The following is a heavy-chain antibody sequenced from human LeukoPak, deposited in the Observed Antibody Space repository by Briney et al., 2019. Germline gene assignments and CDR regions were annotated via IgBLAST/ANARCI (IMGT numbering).Heavy chain of an antibody. CDR3: ATVLTRAVTQSVYFDY. CDR2: FDPEDGET. V-gene: IGHV1-24*01. Sequence: ASVKVSCKVSGYTLTELSMHWVRQAPGKGLEWMGGFDPEDGETIYAQKFQGRVTMTEDTSTDTAYMELSSLRSADTAVYYCATVLTRAVTQSVYFDYWGQGTLVTVSS. D-gene: IGHD4-17*01. J-gene: IGHJ4*02. CDR1: GYTLTELS.